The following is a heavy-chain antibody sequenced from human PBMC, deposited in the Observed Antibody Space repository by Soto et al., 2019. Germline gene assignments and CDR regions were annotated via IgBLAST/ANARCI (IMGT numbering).Heavy chain of an antibody. J-gene: IGHJ4*02. CDR2: ISAYNGNT. D-gene: IGHD6-19*01. V-gene: IGHV1-18*01. CDR3: ARAPYPSGWPCDPPYF. CDR1: GFMFTAYG. Sequence: QVQLVQSGAEVKEPGASVKVSCKSSGFMFTAYGFYWVRQAPGEGHEWMGWISAYNGNTNYVQKFQDRITMTTDASTSTVDMELRRLRSDDTAVYYCARAPYPSGWPCDPPYFWGQGALVTVSS.